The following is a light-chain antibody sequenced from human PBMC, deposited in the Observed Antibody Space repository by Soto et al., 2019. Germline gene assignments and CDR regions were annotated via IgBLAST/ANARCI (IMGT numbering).Light chain of an antibody. Sequence: EIVLTQSPATLSLSPGERATLSCGASQYVSNNYLAWYQQKPGLAPRLLIYDASNRAAGIPDRFSGSGSGTDSTLTIGRLEPEDFAVYYCLQYGSAPSTFGLGTELEIK. CDR1: QYVSNNY. CDR2: DAS. J-gene: IGKJ2*01. CDR3: LQYGSAPST. V-gene: IGKV3D-20*01.